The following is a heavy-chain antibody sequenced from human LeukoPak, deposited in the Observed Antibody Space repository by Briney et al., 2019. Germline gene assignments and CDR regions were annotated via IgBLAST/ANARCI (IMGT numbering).Heavy chain of an antibody. D-gene: IGHD3-10*01. J-gene: IGHJ4*02. Sequence: GGSLRLSCAASGFTFSTYTMNWVRQAPGKGLEWVSSISTSSSYMYYADSVKGRFTISRDNAKNTLYLQLNSLRAEDTAVYYCARDSTYYYDSGSSGPHYFDNWGQGTLVTVSS. CDR1: GFTFSTYT. V-gene: IGHV3-21*01. CDR3: ARDSTYYYDSGSSGPHYFDN. CDR2: ISTSSSYM.